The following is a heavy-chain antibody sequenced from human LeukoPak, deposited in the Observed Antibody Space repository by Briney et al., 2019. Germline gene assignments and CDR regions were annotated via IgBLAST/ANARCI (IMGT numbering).Heavy chain of an antibody. Sequence: GGSLRLSCAASGFTFSSYAMSWVRQAPGKGLEWVSAISGSGGSTYYADSVKGRFTISRDNSKNTLYLQMNSLRAEDTAVYYCAKDRDYGGNSVYYYGMGVWGQGTTVTVSS. D-gene: IGHD4-23*01. CDR3: AKDRDYGGNSVYYYGMGV. V-gene: IGHV3-23*01. J-gene: IGHJ6*02. CDR1: GFTFSSYA. CDR2: ISGSGGST.